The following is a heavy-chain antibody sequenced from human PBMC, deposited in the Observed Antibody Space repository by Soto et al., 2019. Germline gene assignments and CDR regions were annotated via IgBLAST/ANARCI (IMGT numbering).Heavy chain of an antibody. J-gene: IGHJ4*02. CDR2: IYYSGST. CDR1: GGSISSSSYY. V-gene: IGHV4-39*01. D-gene: IGHD3-9*01. Sequence: QLQLQESGPGLVKPSETLSLTCTVSGGSISSSSYYWGWIRQPRGKGLEWIGSIYYSGSTYYNPSLKSRVTISVDTSKNQFSLKLSSVTAADTAVYYCARGEDILTCYWGQGTLVTVSS. CDR3: ARGEDILTCY.